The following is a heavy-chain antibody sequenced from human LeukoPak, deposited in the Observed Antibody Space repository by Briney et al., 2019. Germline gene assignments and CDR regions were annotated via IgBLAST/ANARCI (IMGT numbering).Heavy chain of an antibody. CDR3: ARDNNCGDDCYPDAFDI. D-gene: IGHD2-21*02. Sequence: SVKVSCKASGGTFSSYAISWVRQAPGQGLEWMGGIIPIFGTANYAQKFQGRVTITADESTSTAYMELSSLRSEDTAVYYCARDNNCGDDCYPDAFDIWGQGTMVTVSS. J-gene: IGHJ3*02. CDR2: IIPIFGTA. V-gene: IGHV1-69*01. CDR1: GGTFSSYA.